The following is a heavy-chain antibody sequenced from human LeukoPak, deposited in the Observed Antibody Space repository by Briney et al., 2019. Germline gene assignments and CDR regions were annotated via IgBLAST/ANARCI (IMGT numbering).Heavy chain of an antibody. CDR3: AGQSRLPHAFDI. CDR1: GGSISSSSFY. Sequence: PSETLSLTCTVSGGSISSSSFYWGWIRQPPGKGLEWIGSIYYSGSTYYNPSLKSRVTISVDTSKNQFSLKLSSVTAADTAVYYCAGQSRLPHAFDIWGQGTMVTVSS. V-gene: IGHV4-39*01. CDR2: IYYSGST. D-gene: IGHD2-21*02. J-gene: IGHJ3*02.